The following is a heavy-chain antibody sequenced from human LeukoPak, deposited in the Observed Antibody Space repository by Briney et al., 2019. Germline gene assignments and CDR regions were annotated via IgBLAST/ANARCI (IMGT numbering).Heavy chain of an antibody. J-gene: IGHJ3*02. CDR3: TKSDGYGLIRI. D-gene: IGHD3-10*01. CDR2: IYYTGNT. CDR1: ADSITGYY. Sequence: SETLSFTGSGSADSITGYYWGWIRHPPGKGREWIGNIYYTGNTYVTSSLKSRVNISLDKSQNQFSLQVISLTAADTAEYYCTKSDGYGLIRICGRGTMVTVSS. V-gene: IGHV4-39*07.